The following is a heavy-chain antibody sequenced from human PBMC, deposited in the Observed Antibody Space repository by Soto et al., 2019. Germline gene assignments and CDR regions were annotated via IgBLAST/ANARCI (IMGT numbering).Heavy chain of an antibody. J-gene: IGHJ6*02. CDR1: GFTFSSYW. Sequence: EVQLVESGGGLVQPGGSLRLSCAASGFTFSSYWMHWVRQAPGKGLVWVSRSNSDGSSTSYADSVKGRFTISRDNAKNTLYLQMNSLRAEDTAVYYCARDIVATVYYYYYGMDVWGQGTTVTVSS. V-gene: IGHV3-74*01. CDR3: ARDIVATVYYYYYGMDV. CDR2: SNSDGSST. D-gene: IGHD5-12*01.